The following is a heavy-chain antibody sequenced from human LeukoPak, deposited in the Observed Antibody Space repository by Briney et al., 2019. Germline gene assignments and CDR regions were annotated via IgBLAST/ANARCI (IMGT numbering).Heavy chain of an antibody. V-gene: IGHV1-2*02. Sequence: ASVKVSCKASGYTFTSYDINWVRQATGQGREWMGWINPNSGGTNYAQKFQGRVTMTRDTSISTAYMELSRLRSDDTAVYYCARRQGVVVPAAMEEDAFDIWGQGTMVTVSS. CDR1: GYTFTSYD. D-gene: IGHD2-2*01. J-gene: IGHJ3*02. CDR2: INPNSGGT. CDR3: ARRQGVVVPAAMEEDAFDI.